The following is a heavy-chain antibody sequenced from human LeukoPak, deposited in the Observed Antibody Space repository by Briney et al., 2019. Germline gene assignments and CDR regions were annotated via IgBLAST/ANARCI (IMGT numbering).Heavy chain of an antibody. D-gene: IGHD2-2*01. V-gene: IGHV1-69*01. Sequence: GGSLRLSCAASGFTFSSYGMHWVRQAPGQGLEWMGGIIPIFGTANYAQKFQGRVTITADESTSTAYMELSSLRSEDTAVYYCARVEGYCSSTSCYYGMDVWGQGTTVTVSS. J-gene: IGHJ6*02. CDR2: IIPIFGTA. CDR3: ARVEGYCSSTSCYYGMDV. CDR1: GFTFSSYG.